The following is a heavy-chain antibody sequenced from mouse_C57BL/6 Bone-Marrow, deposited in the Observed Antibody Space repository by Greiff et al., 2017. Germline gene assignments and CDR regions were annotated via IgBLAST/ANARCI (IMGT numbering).Heavy chain of an antibody. Sequence: VQLQESGAELARPGASVKLSCKASGYTFTSYGISWVKQRTGQGLEWIGEIYPRSGNTYYTEKFKGKATLTADKSSSTAYMELRSLTSEDSAVYFCARDGYYFYYLDYWGKGSTLTVSS. CDR1: GYTFTSYG. CDR3: ARDGYYFYYLDY. J-gene: IGHJ2*01. V-gene: IGHV1-81*01. D-gene: IGHD2-3*01. CDR2: IYPRSGNT.